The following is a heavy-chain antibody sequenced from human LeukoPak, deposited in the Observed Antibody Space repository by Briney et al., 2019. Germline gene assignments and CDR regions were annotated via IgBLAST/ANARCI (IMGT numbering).Heavy chain of an antibody. CDR1: GGTFSSYA. CDR3: ATARSSWAPLDY. J-gene: IGHJ4*02. V-gene: IGHV1-69*05. D-gene: IGHD6-13*01. Sequence: ASVKVSCKASGGTFSSYAISWVRQAPGQGLEWMGGIIPIFGTANYAQKFQGRVTITTDESTSTAYMELSSLRSEDTAVYYCATARSSWAPLDYWGQGTLVTVSS. CDR2: IIPIFGTA.